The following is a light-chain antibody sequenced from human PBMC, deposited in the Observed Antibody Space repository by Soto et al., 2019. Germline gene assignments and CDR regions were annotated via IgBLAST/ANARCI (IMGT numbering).Light chain of an antibody. CDR2: GAS. CDR3: QQYHDCPRT. CDR1: QSVTTN. Sequence: EVVMTQSPGSLSMSPGERATLSCRASQSVTTNLAWYQQRPGQGPRLLIYGASTRATDLHARFSGSGSGTEFTLTISGLQSEDLSTCYWQQYHDCPRTVGPGNKVEIK. V-gene: IGKV3-15*01. J-gene: IGKJ3*01.